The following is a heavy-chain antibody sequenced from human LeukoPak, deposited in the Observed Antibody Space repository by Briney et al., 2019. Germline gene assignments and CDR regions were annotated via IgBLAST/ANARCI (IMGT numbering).Heavy chain of an antibody. CDR1: GGSFSGYY. V-gene: IGHV4-34*01. D-gene: IGHD6-6*01. J-gene: IGHJ6*03. Sequence: SETLSLTCAVYGGSFSGYYWSWIRQPPGKGLEWIGEINHSGSTNYNPSLKSRVTISVDTSKNQFSLKLSSVTAADTAVYYCARGRPFMDVWGKGTTVTVSS. CDR2: INHSGST. CDR3: ARGRPFMDV.